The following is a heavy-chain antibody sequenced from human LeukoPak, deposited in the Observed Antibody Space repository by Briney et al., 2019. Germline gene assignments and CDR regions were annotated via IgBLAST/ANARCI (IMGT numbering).Heavy chain of an antibody. CDR1: GGSISTSTYY. CDR2: IHYSGST. Sequence: SETLSLTCTVSGGSISTSTYYWGWIRQPPGKGLEWIGTIHYSGSTYYNPSLKSRVTISVDTSKNQFSLKLTSVTAADTALYYCARLGYCSSTSCYEFDPWGQGTLVTVSS. J-gene: IGHJ5*02. D-gene: IGHD2-2*03. V-gene: IGHV4-39*01. CDR3: ARLGYCSSTSCYEFDP.